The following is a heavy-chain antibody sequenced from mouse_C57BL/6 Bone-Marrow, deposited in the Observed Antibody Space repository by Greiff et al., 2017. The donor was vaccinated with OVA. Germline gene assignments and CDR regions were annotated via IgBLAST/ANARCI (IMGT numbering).Heavy chain of an antibody. D-gene: IGHD2-4*01. J-gene: IGHJ2*01. CDR3: ARHEDAGRAGDYDEGFDY. V-gene: IGHV1-62-2*01. Sequence: VQLQQSGAELVKPGASVKLSCKASGYTFTEYTIHWVKQRSGQGLEWIGWFYPGSGSIKYNEKFKDKATLTADKSSSTVYMELSRLTSEDSAVYFCARHEDAGRAGDYDEGFDYWGQGTTLTVSS. CDR1: GYTFTEYT. CDR2: FYPGSGSI.